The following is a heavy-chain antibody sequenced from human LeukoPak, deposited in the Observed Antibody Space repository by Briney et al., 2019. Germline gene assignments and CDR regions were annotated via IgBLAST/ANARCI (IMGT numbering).Heavy chain of an antibody. CDR2: INHSGST. CDR3: ARPRSRGIYGSGRGGFDY. V-gene: IGHV4-39*07. D-gene: IGHD3-10*01. J-gene: IGHJ4*02. Sequence: PSETLSLTCTVSGGSISSSSYYWGWIRQPPGKGLEWIGEINHSGSTNYNPSLKSRVTISVDTSKNQFSLKLSSVTAADTAVYYCARPRSRGIYGSGRGGFDYWGQGTLVTVSS. CDR1: GGSISSSSYY.